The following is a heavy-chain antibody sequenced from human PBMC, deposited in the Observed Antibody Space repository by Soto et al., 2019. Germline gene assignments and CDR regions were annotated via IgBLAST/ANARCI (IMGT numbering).Heavy chain of an antibody. V-gene: IGHV4-31*03. CDR1: GGSISSGGYY. CDR2: IYHSGST. D-gene: IGHD2-21*02. Sequence: QVQLQESGPGPVKPSRTLSLTCTVSGGSISSGGYYWSWIRQLPGKGLEWIGYIYHSGSTYYNPSLKSRVTISVDTSKNQFSLRLSSVTAADSAVYYCARVCGGDCHNGMDVWGQGTTVTVSS. J-gene: IGHJ6*02. CDR3: ARVCGGDCHNGMDV.